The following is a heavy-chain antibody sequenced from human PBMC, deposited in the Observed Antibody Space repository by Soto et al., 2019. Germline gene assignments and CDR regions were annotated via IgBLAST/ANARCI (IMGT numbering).Heavy chain of an antibody. D-gene: IGHD6-13*01. CDR3: ARDRIPGDHLNFYHYGLDV. Sequence: PGGSLRLSCAASGFSFSSYGLHWVRQAPGKGLEWVAMISFDGKKTYYGDSVQGRFTISRDNSETTVYLQMNSLRAEDTAIYYWARDRIPGDHLNFYHYGLDVWGQGTTVTVSS. J-gene: IGHJ6*02. V-gene: IGHV3-33*01. CDR1: GFSFSSYG. CDR2: ISFDGKKT.